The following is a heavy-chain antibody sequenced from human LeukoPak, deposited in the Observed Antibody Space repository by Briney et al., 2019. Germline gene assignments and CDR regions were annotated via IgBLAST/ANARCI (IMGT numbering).Heavy chain of an antibody. CDR3: ARGVGVYWYLDL. V-gene: IGHV3-53*01. D-gene: IGHD3-10*01. Sequence: GGSLRLSCAASGFTVSGNLMEWVRQAPGRGLEWVSVIYASGSVYYADSVKGRFTISRDKSKNTLYLQMNSLRAEDTAVYFCARGVGVYWYLDLWGRGTLVTVSS. J-gene: IGHJ2*01. CDR1: GFTVSGNL. CDR2: IYASGSV.